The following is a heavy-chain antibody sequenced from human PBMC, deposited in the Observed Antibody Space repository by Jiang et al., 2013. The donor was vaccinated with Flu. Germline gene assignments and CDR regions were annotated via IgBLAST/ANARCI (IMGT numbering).Heavy chain of an antibody. CDR2: YYRSKWFN. J-gene: IGHJ4*02. CDR3: AKGVAGYYFDY. Sequence: YYRSKWFNDYAVSVKSRITINPDTSKNQFSLQLNSVTPEDTAVYYCAKGVAGYYFDYWGQGTLVTVSS. D-gene: IGHD6-19*01. V-gene: IGHV6-1*01.